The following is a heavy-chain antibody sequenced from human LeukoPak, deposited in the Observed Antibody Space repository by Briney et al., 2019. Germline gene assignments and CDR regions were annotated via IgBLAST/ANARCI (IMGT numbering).Heavy chain of an antibody. CDR3: ARVYGGNNCFDY. D-gene: IGHD4-23*01. CDR1: GFTFSSYE. Sequence: GGSLRLSCAASGFTFSSYEMNWVRQAPGKGLEWVSYISSSGSTIYYADSVKGRFTISRDNAKNSLYLQMNSLRAEDTAVYYCARVYGGNNCFDYWGQGTLVTVSS. J-gene: IGHJ4*02. CDR2: ISSSGSTI. V-gene: IGHV3-48*03.